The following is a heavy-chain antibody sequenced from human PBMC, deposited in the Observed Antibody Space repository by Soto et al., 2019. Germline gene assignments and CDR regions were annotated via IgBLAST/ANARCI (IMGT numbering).Heavy chain of an antibody. V-gene: IGHV3-74*01. CDR1: GFTFTAYW. J-gene: IGHJ6*02. Sequence: PGGSLSLSCVASGFTFTAYWMHWVRQAPGQGLVWVSRIKFDGITASYADSVNGRFTISRDNAKNTVYLQMDSLRAEDTGMYYCARGIRNYYGADVWGQGTTVTVSS. CDR2: IKFDGITA. CDR3: ARGIRNYYGADV. D-gene: IGHD2-21*01.